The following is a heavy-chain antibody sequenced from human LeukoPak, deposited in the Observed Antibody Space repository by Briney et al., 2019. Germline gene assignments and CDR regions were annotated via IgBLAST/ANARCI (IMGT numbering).Heavy chain of an antibody. D-gene: IGHD3-16*01. V-gene: IGHV3-74*03. CDR3: ARVRMGDDFNPFDY. CDR1: GFTFSRFW. J-gene: IGHJ4*02. CDR2: INSDGSET. Sequence: GRSLRLSCAASGFTFSRFWIYWVRHAPGKGLVSVSRINSDGSETMCADSVKGRFTISRDNAKNTLYLQMNSLRAEDTAVYYCARVRMGDDFNPFDYWGQGTLVTVSS.